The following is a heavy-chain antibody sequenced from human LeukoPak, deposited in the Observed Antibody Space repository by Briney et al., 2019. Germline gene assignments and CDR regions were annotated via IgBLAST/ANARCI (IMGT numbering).Heavy chain of an antibody. D-gene: IGHD2-2*01. CDR1: GGSISSYY. Sequence: SETLSLTCTVSGGSISSYYWSWIRQPAGKGLEWIGRIYTSGSTNYNPSLKSRVTMSVDTSKNQFSLKLSSVTAADTAVYYCARDEGRHCSSTSCYLPIDYWGQGTLVTVSS. V-gene: IGHV4-4*07. J-gene: IGHJ4*02. CDR3: ARDEGRHCSSTSCYLPIDY. CDR2: IYTSGST.